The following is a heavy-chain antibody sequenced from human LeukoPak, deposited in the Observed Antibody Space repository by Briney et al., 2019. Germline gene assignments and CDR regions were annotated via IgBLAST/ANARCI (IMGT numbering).Heavy chain of an antibody. V-gene: IGHV3-11*01. CDR2: ISSSGGTI. D-gene: IGHD6-19*01. Sequence: GGSLRLSCAASGFTFSDYHMSWIRQAPGKGLEWVSYISSSGGTISYADSVKGRFTISRDNAKNSLYLQMNSLRAEDTAVYYCARGPVSSSGFFGYWGQGTLVTVS. CDR1: GFTFSDYH. J-gene: IGHJ4*02. CDR3: ARGPVSSSGFFGY.